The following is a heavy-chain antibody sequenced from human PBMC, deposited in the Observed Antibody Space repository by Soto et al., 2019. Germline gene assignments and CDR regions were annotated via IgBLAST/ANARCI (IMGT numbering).Heavy chain of an antibody. CDR1: GFTFSSYW. V-gene: IGHV3-74*01. CDR3: ASCGSWRTIIAY. J-gene: IGHJ4*02. Sequence: PGESLKISCAASGFTFSSYWMHWVRQAPGKGLVWVSRINSDGISTSYADSVKGRFTISRDNAKNTLYLQMNSLRAEDTAVYYCASCGSWRTIIAYWGRGTLVTVSS. D-gene: IGHD6-13*01. CDR2: INSDGIST.